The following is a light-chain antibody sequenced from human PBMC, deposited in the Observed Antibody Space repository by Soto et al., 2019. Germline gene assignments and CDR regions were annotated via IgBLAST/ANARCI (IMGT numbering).Light chain of an antibody. Sequence: EIVLTQSPGTLSLSPGERATLSCRASQTVTSSYLAWYQQKPGQAPRLLISGASSRATGIPDRFSGSGSGTDFTLTISRLEPEDFAVYYCQQYAYSRTFGQGTKVEI. V-gene: IGKV3-20*01. J-gene: IGKJ1*01. CDR3: QQYAYSRT. CDR1: QTVTSSY. CDR2: GAS.